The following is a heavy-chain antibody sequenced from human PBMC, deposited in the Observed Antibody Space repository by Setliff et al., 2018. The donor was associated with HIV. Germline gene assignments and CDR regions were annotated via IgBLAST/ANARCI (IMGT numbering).Heavy chain of an antibody. CDR1: GGTFSSYA. CDR2: IIPIFGTA. Sequence: SVKVSCKASGGTFSSYAISWVRQAPGQGLEWMGRIIPIFGTANYAQNFQGRVTITADKSTNTAYMELSSLRSEDTAVYYCARGTRVGANDAFDIWGQGTMVTVSS. V-gene: IGHV1-69*06. CDR3: ARGTRVGANDAFDI. D-gene: IGHD1-26*01. J-gene: IGHJ3*02.